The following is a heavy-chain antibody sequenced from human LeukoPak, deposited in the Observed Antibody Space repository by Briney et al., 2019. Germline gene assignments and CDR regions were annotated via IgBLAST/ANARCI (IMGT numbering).Heavy chain of an antibody. J-gene: IGHJ4*02. V-gene: IGHV4-59*12. Sequence: SETLSLTCTVSGGSISSYYWSWIRQPPGKGLEWIGYIYYSGSTYYNPSLKSRVTISVDTSKNQFSLKLSSVTAADTAVYYCASSQPGRRGFDYWGQGTLVTVSS. CDR1: GGSISSYY. CDR3: ASSQPGRRGFDY. D-gene: IGHD1-14*01. CDR2: IYYSGST.